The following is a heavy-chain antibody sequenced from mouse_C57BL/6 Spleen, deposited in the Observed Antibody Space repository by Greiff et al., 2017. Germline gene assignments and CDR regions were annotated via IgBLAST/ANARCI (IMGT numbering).Heavy chain of an antibody. CDR3: AREEGNDMDY. V-gene: IGHV5-6*02. CDR2: ISSGGSYT. J-gene: IGHJ2*01. Sequence: EVKLVESGGDLVKPGGSLKLSCAASGFTFSSYGMSWVRQTPDKRLEWVATISSGGSYTYYPDSVKGRFTISRDNAKNTLYLQRSSLKSEDTAMYYCAREEGNDMDYWGQGTTLTVSS. CDR1: GFTFSSYG. D-gene: IGHD2-2*01.